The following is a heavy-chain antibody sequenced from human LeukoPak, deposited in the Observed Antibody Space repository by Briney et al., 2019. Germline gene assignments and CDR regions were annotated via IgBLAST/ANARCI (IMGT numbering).Heavy chain of an antibody. Sequence: PGGSLRLSCAASGFTFDDYAMHWVRPAPGKGLEWVSGISWNSGSIGYADPVKGRFTISRDNAKNSLYLQMNSLRAEDTALYYCAKVGTIFGVVTQDDAFDIWGQGTMVTVSS. CDR3: AKVGTIFGVVTQDDAFDI. J-gene: IGHJ3*02. V-gene: IGHV3-9*01. CDR1: GFTFDDYA. CDR2: ISWNSGSI. D-gene: IGHD3-3*01.